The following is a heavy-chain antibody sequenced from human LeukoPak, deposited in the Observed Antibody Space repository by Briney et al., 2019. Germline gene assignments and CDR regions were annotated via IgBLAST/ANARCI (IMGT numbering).Heavy chain of an antibody. Sequence: EASVKVSCKASGYTFTGYYMHWVRQAPGQGLEWMGWINPNSGGTNYAQKFQGWVTMTRDTSISTAYMELSRLRSDDTAVYYCSIFEYYYGMDVWGQGTTVTVSS. D-gene: IGHD3-3*01. CDR1: GYTFTGYY. CDR2: INPNSGGT. J-gene: IGHJ6*02. CDR3: SIFEYYYGMDV. V-gene: IGHV1-2*04.